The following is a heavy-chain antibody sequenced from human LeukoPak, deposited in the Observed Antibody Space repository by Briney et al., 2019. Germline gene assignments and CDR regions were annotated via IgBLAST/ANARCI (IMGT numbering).Heavy chain of an antibody. CDR1: GYTFTRYG. V-gene: IGHV1-18*01. Sequence: ASVKVSCKASGYTFTRYGISWVRQAPGQGLEWMGWISAYNGNTNYAQKLQGRVTMTTDTSTSTAYMELRSLRSDDTAVYYCARDVPNYYDSSGYYYLLDYWGQGTLVTVSS. CDR3: ARDVPNYYDSSGYYYLLDY. D-gene: IGHD3-22*01. CDR2: ISAYNGNT. J-gene: IGHJ4*02.